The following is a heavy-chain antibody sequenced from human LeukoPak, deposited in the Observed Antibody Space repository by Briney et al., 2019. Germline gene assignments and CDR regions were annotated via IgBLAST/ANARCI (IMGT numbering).Heavy chain of an antibody. Sequence: GGSLRLSCAASGFTFSSYAMSWVRQAPGKGLEWVSATSGSGGSTYYADSVKGRFTISRDNSKNTLYLQMNSLRAEDTAVYYCAKDMDYGDYSHTVDYWGQGTLVTVSS. CDR3: AKDMDYGDYSHTVDY. V-gene: IGHV3-23*01. CDR1: GFTFSSYA. J-gene: IGHJ4*02. D-gene: IGHD4-17*01. CDR2: TSGSGGST.